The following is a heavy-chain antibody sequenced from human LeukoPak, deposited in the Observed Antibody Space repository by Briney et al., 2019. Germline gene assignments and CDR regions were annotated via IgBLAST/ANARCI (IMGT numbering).Heavy chain of an antibody. CDR1: GGTFSSYA. J-gene: IGHJ6*02. D-gene: IGHD3-10*01. CDR3: ARATYGSGSYYEAYYYYGMDV. V-gene: IGHV1-69*04. Sequence: SVEVSCKASGGTFSSYAISWVRQAPGQGLEWMGRIIPILGIANYAQKFQGRVTITADKSTSTAYMELSSLRSEDTAVYYCARATYGSGSYYEAYYYYGMDVWGQGTTVTVSS. CDR2: IIPILGIA.